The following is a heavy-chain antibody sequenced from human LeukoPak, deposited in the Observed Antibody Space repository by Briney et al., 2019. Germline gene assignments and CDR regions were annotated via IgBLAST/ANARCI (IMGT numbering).Heavy chain of an antibody. V-gene: IGHV3-30-3*01. J-gene: IGHJ6*02. D-gene: IGHD5-12*01. CDR2: VSYDGNNK. CDR3: ARGYDYYYYGMDV. CDR1: GFTFSSYA. Sequence: PGRSLTLSCAASGFTFSSYAMYWVRQAPGTGLEWVAVVSYDGNNKYYADSVKGRFTISRDNSKNTLYLQMNSLRAEDTAVYYCARGYDYYYYGMDVWGQGTTFTVSS.